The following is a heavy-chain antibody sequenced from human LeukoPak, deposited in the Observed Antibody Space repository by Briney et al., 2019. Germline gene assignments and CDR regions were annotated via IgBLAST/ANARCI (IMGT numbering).Heavy chain of an antibody. Sequence: PSETLSLTCTVSGGSMTTCYWSWIREAPGKGLEWIGNIHYSGRTNHNPSLKSRVTISVDTSKNQFSLKLRSVTAADTAVYYCARDNPTMITPSEYWGKGTLVTVSP. CDR3: ARDNPTMITPSEY. CDR1: GGSMTTCY. D-gene: IGHD3-16*01. J-gene: IGHJ4*02. V-gene: IGHV4-59*01. CDR2: IHYSGRT.